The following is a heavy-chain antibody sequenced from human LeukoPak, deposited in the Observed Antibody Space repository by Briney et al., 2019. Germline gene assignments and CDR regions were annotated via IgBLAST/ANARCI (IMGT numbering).Heavy chain of an antibody. V-gene: IGHV3-48*04. D-gene: IGHD3-10*01. CDR1: GFTFSSYA. Sequence: PGGSLRLSCAASGFTFSSYAMNWVRQAPGKGLEWVSYISSSGSTIYYADSVEGRFTVSRDNAGKSLYLQMNSLRVEDTAVYYCASYYGSGSYSSLVWGKGTTVTISS. J-gene: IGHJ6*04. CDR3: ASYYGSGSYSSLV. CDR2: ISSSGSTI.